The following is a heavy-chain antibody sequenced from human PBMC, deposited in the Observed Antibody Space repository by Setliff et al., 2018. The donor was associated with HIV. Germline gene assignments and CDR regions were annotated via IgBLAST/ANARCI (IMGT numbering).Heavy chain of an antibody. CDR3: ARDIPGWTKTPSPGDP. D-gene: IGHD6-19*01. V-gene: IGHV1-2*02. Sequence: GASVKVSCKASGYSFTKYYMHWVRQAPGQGLEWMGWINPYSGGTNYAPKFQGRVTMTRDTSINTVYMVLSSLRSDDTAVYYCARDIPGWTKTPSPGDPWGQGTLVTVSS. CDR1: GYSFTKYY. CDR2: INPYSGGT. J-gene: IGHJ5*02.